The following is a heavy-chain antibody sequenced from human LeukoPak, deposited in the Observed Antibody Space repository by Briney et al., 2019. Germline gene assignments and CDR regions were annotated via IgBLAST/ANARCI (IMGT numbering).Heavy chain of an antibody. CDR2: ISAYNGNT. V-gene: IGHV1-18*01. CDR1: GDTFTSYG. CDR3: ARGRAARERGNFDY. D-gene: IGHD6-6*01. J-gene: IGHJ4*02. Sequence: VASLKVSCTASGDTFTSYGISWVRQAPGQGLEWMGGISAYNGNTNYAQKRQGRVTMTTDTSTSTAYMELRSLRYDDTAVYYCARGRAARERGNFDYWGQGTLVTVSS.